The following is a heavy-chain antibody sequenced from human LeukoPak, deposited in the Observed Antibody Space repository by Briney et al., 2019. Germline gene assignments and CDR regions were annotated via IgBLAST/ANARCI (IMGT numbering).Heavy chain of an antibody. V-gene: IGHV3-15*01. CDR1: GFTFSNAW. Sequence: PGGPLRLSSATYGFTFSNAWMSWVRQAPGKGLELVGRIKSKTDGGTTDYAAPVKGRFTISRDDSKNTLYLQMNSLKTEDTAVYYCTTLGSSGSYREEYYFDYWGQGTLVTVSS. CDR3: TTLGSSGSYREEYYFDY. J-gene: IGHJ4*02. CDR2: IKSKTDGGTT. D-gene: IGHD1-26*01.